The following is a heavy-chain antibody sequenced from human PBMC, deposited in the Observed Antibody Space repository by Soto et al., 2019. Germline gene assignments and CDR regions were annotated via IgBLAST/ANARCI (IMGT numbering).Heavy chain of an antibody. Sequence: XETLSLTCTVAGCSISSYYWSWIRQPAGKGLEWIGRIYTSGSTNYNPSLKSRVTMSVDTSKNQFSLKLSSVTAADTAVYYCARGPTLGKYFDYWGQGTLVTVSS. CDR3: ARGPTLGKYFDY. J-gene: IGHJ4*02. CDR2: IYTSGST. CDR1: GCSISSYY. V-gene: IGHV4-4*07. D-gene: IGHD2-15*01.